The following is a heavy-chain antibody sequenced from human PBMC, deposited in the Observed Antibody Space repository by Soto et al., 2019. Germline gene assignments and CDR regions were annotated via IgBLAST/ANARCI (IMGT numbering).Heavy chain of an antibody. Sequence: SETLSLTCNVSGGSISSSSYWGWIRQAPGKGLEWIRSIYYSATTYHNPSLESRVTISVDTSKNQFSLKLSSVTAADTAVYYCARDEKRDYYDSSGYRYWGQGTLVTVSS. CDR1: GGSISSSSY. V-gene: IGHV4-39*02. CDR3: ARDEKRDYYDSSGYRY. CDR2: IYYSATT. J-gene: IGHJ4*02. D-gene: IGHD3-22*01.